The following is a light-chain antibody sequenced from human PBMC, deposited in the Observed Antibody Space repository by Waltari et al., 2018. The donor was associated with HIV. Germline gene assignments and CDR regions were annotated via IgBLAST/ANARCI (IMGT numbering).Light chain of an antibody. V-gene: IGLV1-51*01. J-gene: IGLJ2*01. CDR1: SSNIGYNY. Sequence: QSVLTQPPSVSATPGQKVSISCSGSSSNIGYNYVFWYKQLPGTAPKLLVYDKIKGASGIPDRFSGGKSDTAVTLGITGLQVGDEDDYYCATGAGGMSAVVFGGGAKLTVL. CDR2: DKI. CDR3: ATGAGGMSAVV.